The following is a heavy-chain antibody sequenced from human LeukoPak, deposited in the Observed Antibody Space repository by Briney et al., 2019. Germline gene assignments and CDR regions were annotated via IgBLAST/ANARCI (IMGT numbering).Heavy chain of an antibody. J-gene: IGHJ4*02. Sequence: PSETLPLTCAVYGGSFSGYYWTWIRQSQGNGLEWIGEINHSGNTNYNPSLKSRVTISVDTSKKQFSLKVRSVTAADTAVYYCARGGGQWLRSYYFDYWGQGALVTVSS. D-gene: IGHD5-12*01. V-gene: IGHV4-34*01. CDR2: INHSGNT. CDR1: GGSFSGYY. CDR3: ARGGGQWLRSYYFDY.